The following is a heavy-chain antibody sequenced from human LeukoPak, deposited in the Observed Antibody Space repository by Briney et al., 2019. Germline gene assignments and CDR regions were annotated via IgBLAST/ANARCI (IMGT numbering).Heavy chain of an antibody. V-gene: IGHV1-24*01. CDR3: ATGGYCSGGSCFRGSSSPKLYYYYYGMDV. CDR1: GYTLTELS. CDR2: FDPEEGET. D-gene: IGHD2-15*01. J-gene: IGHJ6*02. Sequence: GASVKVSCKVSGYTLTELSMHWVRQAPGKGLEGMGGFDPEEGETIYAQKFQGRVTMTEDTSTDTAYMELSSLRSEDTAVYYCATGGYCSGGSCFRGSSSPKLYYYYYGMDVWGQGTTVTVSS.